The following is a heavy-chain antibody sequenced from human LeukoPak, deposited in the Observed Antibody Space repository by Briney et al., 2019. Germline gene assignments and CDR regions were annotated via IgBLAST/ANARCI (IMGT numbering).Heavy chain of an antibody. Sequence: GGSLRLSRVPSAFTFSSYSMNWVREAPGEGLEWVSSINSSGRYIYYADSVKGRSTISRDNAKNSLYLQMNSLRAEDTAVYYCARDDYVAPDYWGQGTLVTVSS. CDR1: AFTFSSYS. V-gene: IGHV3-21*01. D-gene: IGHD4-17*01. CDR3: ARDDYVAPDY. CDR2: INSSGRYI. J-gene: IGHJ4*02.